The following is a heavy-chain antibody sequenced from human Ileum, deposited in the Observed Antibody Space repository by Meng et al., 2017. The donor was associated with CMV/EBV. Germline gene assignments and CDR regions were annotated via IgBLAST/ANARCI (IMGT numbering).Heavy chain of an antibody. CDR2: IDTSTGNP. CDR3: ARDGLSGRYFDY. V-gene: IGHV7-4-1*02. Sequence: QVQLVQSWSELKKPGASVTVSCKASGYNFTSHNIIWVRQAPGQGPEWMGWIDTSTGNPTYAQGFIGRFVFFFDMSVSTTYVQISSLKAEDTAVYYCARDGLSGRYFDYWGQGTLVTVSS. D-gene: IGHD1-26*01. J-gene: IGHJ4*02. CDR1: GYNFTSHN.